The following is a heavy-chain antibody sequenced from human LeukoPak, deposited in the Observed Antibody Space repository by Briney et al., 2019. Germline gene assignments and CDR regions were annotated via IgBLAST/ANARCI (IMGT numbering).Heavy chain of an antibody. CDR1: GFAVSSNY. Sequence: GGSLRLSCAASGFAVSSNYMSWVRQAPGKGLEWVSVIYSGGSTYYADSVKGRFTISRDNSKNTLYLQMNSLRAEDTAVYYCAREGYSSGWYFQDWGQGTLVTVSS. V-gene: IGHV3-53*01. D-gene: IGHD6-19*01. CDR2: IYSGGST. J-gene: IGHJ1*01. CDR3: AREGYSSGWYFQD.